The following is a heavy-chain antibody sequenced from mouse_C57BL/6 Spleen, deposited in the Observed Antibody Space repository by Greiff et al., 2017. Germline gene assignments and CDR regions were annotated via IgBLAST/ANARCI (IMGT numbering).Heavy chain of an antibody. D-gene: IGHD1-1*01. V-gene: IGHV1-55*01. Sequence: QVQLQQPGAELVKPGASVKMSCKASGYTFTRYWITWVQQRPGPGLEWIGDIYPGSGSTNYNEKFKSKATLTVATSSSTAYMQLSSLTSEDSEVDYCARRGLRRYPDYWGQGTTRTVSS. CDR2: IYPGSGST. CDR1: GYTFTRYW. J-gene: IGHJ2*01. CDR3: ARRGLRRYPDY.